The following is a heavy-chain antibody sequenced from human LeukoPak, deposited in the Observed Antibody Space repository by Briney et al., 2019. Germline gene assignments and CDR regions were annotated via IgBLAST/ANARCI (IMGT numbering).Heavy chain of an antibody. D-gene: IGHD3-22*01. CDR1: GYTFTSYD. V-gene: IGHV1-8*01. CDR2: MNPNSGNT. Sequence: GASVKVSCKASGYTFTSYDINWVRQATGQGLEWMGWMNPNSGNTGYAQKFQGRVTMTRNTSISTAYMELSSLRSEDTAVYYWVRYYDSSGYLDYWGQGTLVTVSS. CDR3: VRYYDSSGYLDY. J-gene: IGHJ4*02.